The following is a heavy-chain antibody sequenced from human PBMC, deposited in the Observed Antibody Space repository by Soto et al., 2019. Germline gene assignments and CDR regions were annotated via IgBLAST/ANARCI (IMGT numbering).Heavy chain of an antibody. CDR1: GDSASSNSAA. V-gene: IGHV6-1*01. CDR3: AGPSSLQSSYIDV. D-gene: IGHD2-15*01. CDR2: TYYRSRWYN. J-gene: IGHJ6*03. Sequence: SPTLSLTCVICGDSASSNSAAWNWIRQSPSRGLEWLGRTYYRSRWYNDYAVSVRSRITVNADTSKNQFSLHLNSVTPEDTAVYYCAGPSSLQSSYIDVSAKAPTVTLPS.